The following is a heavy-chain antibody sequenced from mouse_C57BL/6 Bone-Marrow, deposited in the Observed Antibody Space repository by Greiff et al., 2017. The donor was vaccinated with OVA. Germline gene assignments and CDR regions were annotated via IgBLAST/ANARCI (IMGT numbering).Heavy chain of an antibody. V-gene: IGHV1-69*01. CDR3: ARANYDQGDYAMDD. D-gene: IGHD2-4*01. CDR2: IDPSDSYT. Sequence: QVQLQQPGAELVMPGASVKLSCKASGYTFTSYWMHWVKQRPGQGLEWIGEIDPSDSYTNYAQKFKGKSTLTVDNSSSTAYMQLSSLTSEDSAVYYCARANYDQGDYAMDDWGQGTSGTGSA. J-gene: IGHJ4*01. CDR1: GYTFTSYW.